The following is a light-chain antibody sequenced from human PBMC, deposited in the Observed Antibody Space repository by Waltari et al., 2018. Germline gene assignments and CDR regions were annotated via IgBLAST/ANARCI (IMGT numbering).Light chain of an antibody. J-gene: IGLJ3*02. CDR1: ALPQHY. Sequence: SYELTQPPSVSVSPGQTARIPCPGDALPQHYAFWYQQKPGQAPVLIIDKYTQRPPGIPERFSGSSSGTTVTMTISGVQAEDEADYYCLSADSSGTSKVFGGGTKLTVL. CDR3: LSADSSGTSKV. CDR2: KYT. V-gene: IGLV3-25*03.